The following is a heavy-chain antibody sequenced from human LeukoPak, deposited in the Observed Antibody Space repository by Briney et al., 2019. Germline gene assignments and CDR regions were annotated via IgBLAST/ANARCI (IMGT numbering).Heavy chain of an antibody. J-gene: IGHJ4*02. CDR3: ARDLGNTVY. D-gene: IGHD1/OR15-1a*01. CDR1: GFTVNSNE. V-gene: IGHV3-38-3*01. Sequence: GSLRLSWAASGFTVNSNEMSWVRQAPGKGLEWVSCISGGSTVYADSREGRFTISRDNAKNTLYLQMNSLRAEDTAVYYCARDLGNTVYWGQGTLVTVSS. CDR2: ISGGST.